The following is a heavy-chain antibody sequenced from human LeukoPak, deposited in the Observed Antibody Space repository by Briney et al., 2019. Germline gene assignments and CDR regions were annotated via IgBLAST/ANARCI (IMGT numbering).Heavy chain of an antibody. J-gene: IGHJ5*02. Sequence: PSETLSLTCTVSGGSISSGSYYWSWIRQPAGKGLEWIGRIYTSGSTNYNPFLKSRVTISVDTSKNQFSLKLSSVTAADTAVYYCARGVVVAARNWFDPWGQGTLVTVSS. CDR1: GGSISSGSYY. CDR3: ARGVVVAARNWFDP. D-gene: IGHD2-15*01. CDR2: IYTSGST. V-gene: IGHV4-61*02.